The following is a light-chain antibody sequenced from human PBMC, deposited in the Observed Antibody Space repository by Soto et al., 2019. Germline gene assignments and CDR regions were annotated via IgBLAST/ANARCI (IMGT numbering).Light chain of an antibody. CDR1: QSVSSGY. CDR3: QQYGRSPRT. V-gene: IGKV3-20*01. Sequence: DIVLTQSPGTLSLSPGDRATLSCRASQSVSSGYLAWYQQKPGQAPRLLIHGTSSRAAGIPDRFSGSGSGTDFTLIISRLEPEDFAVYFCQQYGRSPRTFGQGTKVDIK. J-gene: IGKJ1*01. CDR2: GTS.